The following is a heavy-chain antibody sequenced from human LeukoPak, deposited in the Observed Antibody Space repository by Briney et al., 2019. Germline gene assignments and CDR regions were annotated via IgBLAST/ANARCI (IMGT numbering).Heavy chain of an antibody. CDR2: IYYSGST. CDR1: GASMSDTNYH. Sequence: SETLSLTCTVSGASMSDTNYHWGWIRQPPGKGLEWIGYIYYSGSTYYNPSLKSRVTISVDTSKNQFSLKLSSVTAADTAVYYCARDPHRLGYYYGMDVWGQGTTVTVSS. J-gene: IGHJ6*02. CDR3: ARDPHRLGYYYGMDV. D-gene: IGHD6-19*01. V-gene: IGHV4-30-4*08.